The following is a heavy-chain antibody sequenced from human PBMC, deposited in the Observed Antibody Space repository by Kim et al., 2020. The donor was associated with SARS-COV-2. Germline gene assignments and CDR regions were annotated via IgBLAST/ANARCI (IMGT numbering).Heavy chain of an antibody. J-gene: IGHJ5*02. Sequence: SETLSLTCTVSGGSISSGGFYWSWIRQHPGKGLEWIGYIYYSGSTYYNPSLKGRVTISVDTSKNHFSLKLSSVTAADTAVYYCARGRHGYSYGFEGGWFDPWGQGTLVTVSS. V-gene: IGHV4-31*03. D-gene: IGHD5-18*01. CDR1: GGSISSGGFY. CDR3: ARGRHGYSYGFEGGWFDP. CDR2: IYYSGST.